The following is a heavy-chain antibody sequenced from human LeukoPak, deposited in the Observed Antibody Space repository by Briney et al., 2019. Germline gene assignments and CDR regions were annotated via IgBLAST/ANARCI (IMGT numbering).Heavy chain of an antibody. CDR2: IYYSGST. CDR3: AREDAQEGTNAFDI. D-gene: IGHD2-2*01. J-gene: IGHJ3*02. V-gene: IGHV4-59*01. Sequence: SETLSLTCTVSSGSIGSYYWSWIRQPPGKGLEWIGYIYYSGSTDYKPSLKSRVTISVDTSKNQFSLKVRSVTTADTAVYYCAREDAQEGTNAFDIWGQGTMVTVSS. CDR1: SGSIGSYY.